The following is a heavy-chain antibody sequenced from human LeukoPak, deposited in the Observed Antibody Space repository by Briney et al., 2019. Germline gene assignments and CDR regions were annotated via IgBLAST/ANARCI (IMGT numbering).Heavy chain of an antibody. J-gene: IGHJ6*02. V-gene: IGHV3-74*01. D-gene: IGHD6-25*01. Sequence: PGGSLRLSCAASGFTFSSYWMHWVRQAPGKGLVWVSRINSDGSSTSYADSVKGRFTISRDNAKNTLYLQMNSLRAEDTAVYYRASLADEHYYYGMDVWGQGTTVTVSS. CDR3: ASLADEHYYYGMDV. CDR2: INSDGSST. CDR1: GFTFSSYW.